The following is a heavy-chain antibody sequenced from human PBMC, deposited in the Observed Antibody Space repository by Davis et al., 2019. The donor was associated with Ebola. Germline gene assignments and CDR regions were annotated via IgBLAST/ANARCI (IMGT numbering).Heavy chain of an antibody. Sequence: SVKVSCKASGGTFSSYAISWVRQAPGQGLEWMGGIIPIFGTANYAQKFQGRVTITADESTSTAYMELSSLRSEDTAVYYCASNYYDSSGYYINYYYGMDVWGQGTTVTVSS. D-gene: IGHD3-22*01. J-gene: IGHJ6*02. V-gene: IGHV1-69*13. CDR2: IIPIFGTA. CDR1: GGTFSSYA. CDR3: ASNYYDSSGYYINYYYGMDV.